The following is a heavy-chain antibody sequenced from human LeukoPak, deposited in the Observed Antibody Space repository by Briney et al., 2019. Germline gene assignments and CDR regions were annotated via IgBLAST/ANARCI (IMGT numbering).Heavy chain of an antibody. Sequence: SSETLSLTCTVSGGSLSYYYWSWIWQPPGKGLEWIGYIYYSGSTNYNPSLRSRVTISVVTSKNQFSLNLNSVTAADTAVYYCARIRIGYCSDTSCSDNWFDPWGQGSLVTVSS. V-gene: IGHV4-59*01. CDR1: GGSLSYYY. CDR3: ARIRIGYCSDTSCSDNWFDP. J-gene: IGHJ5*02. CDR2: IYYSGST. D-gene: IGHD2-2*01.